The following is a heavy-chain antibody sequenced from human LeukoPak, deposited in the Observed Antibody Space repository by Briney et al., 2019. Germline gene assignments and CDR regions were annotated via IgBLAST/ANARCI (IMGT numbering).Heavy chain of an antibody. D-gene: IGHD4-23*01. CDR3: ARLGSPQGYGGSKAFDI. V-gene: IGHV4-59*01. CDR2: IYYSGST. CDR1: GGSISSYY. Sequence: PSETLSLTCTVSGGSISSYYWSWIRQPPGKGLEWIGYIYYSGSTNFNPSLKSRVTISVDTSKNQFSLKLSSVTAADTAVYYCARLGSPQGYGGSKAFDIWGHGTMVTVSS. J-gene: IGHJ3*02.